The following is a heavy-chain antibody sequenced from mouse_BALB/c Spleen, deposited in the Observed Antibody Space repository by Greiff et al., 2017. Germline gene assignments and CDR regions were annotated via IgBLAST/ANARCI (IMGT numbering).Heavy chain of an antibody. Sequence: QVQLQQSGPGLVQPSQSLSITCTVSGFSLTSYGVHWVRQSPGKGLEWLGVIWSGGSTDYNAAFISRLSISKDNSKSQVFFKMNSLQANDTAIYSCARGAYYGNYNAMDYWGQGTSVTVSS. D-gene: IGHD2-10*01. CDR2: IWSGGST. CDR1: GFSLTSYG. V-gene: IGHV2-2*02. J-gene: IGHJ4*01. CDR3: ARGAYYGNYNAMDY.